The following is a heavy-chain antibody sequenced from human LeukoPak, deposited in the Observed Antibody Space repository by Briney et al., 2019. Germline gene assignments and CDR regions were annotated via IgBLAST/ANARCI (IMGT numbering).Heavy chain of an antibody. Sequence: SVKVSCKASGGTFSSYAISWVRQAPGQGLEWMGGIIPIFGTANYAQKFQGRVTITADESTSTAYVELSSLRSEDAAVYYCARELAEGFDYWGQGTLVTVSS. CDR3: ARELAEGFDY. V-gene: IGHV1-69*13. D-gene: IGHD3-3*02. CDR2: IIPIFGTA. J-gene: IGHJ4*02. CDR1: GGTFSSYA.